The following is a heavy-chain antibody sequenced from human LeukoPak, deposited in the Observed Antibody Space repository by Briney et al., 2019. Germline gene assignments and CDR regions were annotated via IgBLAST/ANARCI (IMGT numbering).Heavy chain of an antibody. CDR2: INHSGST. CDR1: GGSFSGYY. Sequence: PSETLSLPCAFYGGSFSGYYWSWIRQPPGKGLEWIGEINHSGSTNYNPSLKSRVTISVDTSKNQFSLKLSSVTAADTAVYYCARRPSTLPVDYWGQGTLVTVSS. D-gene: IGHD2-15*01. V-gene: IGHV4-34*01. J-gene: IGHJ4*02. CDR3: ARRPSTLPVDY.